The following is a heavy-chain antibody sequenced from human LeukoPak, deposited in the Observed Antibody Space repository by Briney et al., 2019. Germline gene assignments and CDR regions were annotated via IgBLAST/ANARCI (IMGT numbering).Heavy chain of an antibody. Sequence: PTLVSPTQTLTLTCTFSGFSLSPTGEGLDWIRHPHSSASAWLNAIFWDDDKRYSPSLKSRLTITKDTSKNQVVLTMTNMDPVDTATYFCAHRPYPHYYASGSYAYWGQGALVTVSS. CDR1: GFSLSPTGEG. CDR3: AHRPYPHYYASGSYAY. J-gene: IGHJ4*02. V-gene: IGHV2-5*02. CDR2: IFWDDDK. D-gene: IGHD3-10*01.